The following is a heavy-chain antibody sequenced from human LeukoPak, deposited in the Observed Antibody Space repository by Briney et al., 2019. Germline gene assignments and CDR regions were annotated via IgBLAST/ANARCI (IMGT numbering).Heavy chain of an antibody. D-gene: IGHD3-16*02. Sequence: PGWALRLSCAASVFTFSSYAMHWVRQAPAKGLEDVEAICSKGGSTYFANSVQGRFTISRDNSKNTLYLQMGSLRAEDMAVYYCARDFHPPPYDYVWGSYRSVTYGAFDIWGQGTMVTVSS. CDR3: ARDFHPPPYDYVWGSYRSVTYGAFDI. CDR1: VFTFSSYA. V-gene: IGHV3-64*01. CDR2: ICSKGGST. J-gene: IGHJ3*02.